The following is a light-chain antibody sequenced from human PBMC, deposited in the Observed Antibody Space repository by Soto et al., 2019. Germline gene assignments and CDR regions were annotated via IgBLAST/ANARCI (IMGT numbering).Light chain of an antibody. CDR1: PSISSN. Sequence: EIVMTQSPVTLSVSPGVRATLSCRASPSISSNLAWYQHNPGQAPRLLIFGASTRATDAPARFSGSGSGAEFTLTISSLQSDDFAVDYCLQHNNWPMTFGQGTKVEVK. V-gene: IGKV3-15*01. CDR3: LQHNNWPMT. J-gene: IGKJ1*01. CDR2: GAS.